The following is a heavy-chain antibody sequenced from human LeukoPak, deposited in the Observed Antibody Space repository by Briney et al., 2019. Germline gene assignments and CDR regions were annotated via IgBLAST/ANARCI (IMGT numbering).Heavy chain of an antibody. CDR2: FSGSGGST. CDR1: GFTFSTYG. D-gene: IGHD3-10*01. J-gene: IGHJ4*02. CDR3: AKGYYYGSGTYWDFFDY. V-gene: IGHV3-23*01. Sequence: GGSLRLSCAASGFTFSTYGMSWVRQAPGKGLEWVSTFSGSGGSTYYADFVKGRFTISRENSKNTLYLEMNNLSAEDTAVYYCAKGYYYGSGTYWDFFDYWGQGALVTVS.